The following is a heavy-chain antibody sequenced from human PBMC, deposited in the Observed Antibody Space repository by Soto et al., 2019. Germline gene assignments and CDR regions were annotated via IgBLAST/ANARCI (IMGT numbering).Heavy chain of an antibody. V-gene: IGHV3-23*01. CDR2: ISASGGSR. CDR1: GFTFSSYA. CDR3: VKAPYYYDSSGYYNY. D-gene: IGHD3-22*01. J-gene: IGHJ4*02. Sequence: PGGSLRLSCAASGFTFSSYAMSWVRQAPGKGLEWVSAISASGGSRYYADSVKGRFTISRDNSKNTLYLQMNSLRAEDTAVYYCVKAPYYYDSSGYYNYWGQGTLVTVSS.